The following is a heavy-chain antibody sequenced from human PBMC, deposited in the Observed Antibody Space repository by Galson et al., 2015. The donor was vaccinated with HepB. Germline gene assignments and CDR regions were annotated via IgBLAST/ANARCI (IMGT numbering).Heavy chain of an antibody. CDR2: ISTTSTYI. D-gene: IGHD7-27*01. Sequence: SLRLSCAASGFTFSNYNMNWVRQAPGKGLEWVSSISTTSTYIYYADSVKGRFTISRDNAKSSLYLQMSSLRAEDTAVYYCARDPPLGTPFDYWGQGTLVTVSS. J-gene: IGHJ4*02. V-gene: IGHV3-21*01. CDR3: ARDPPLGTPFDY. CDR1: GFTFSNYN.